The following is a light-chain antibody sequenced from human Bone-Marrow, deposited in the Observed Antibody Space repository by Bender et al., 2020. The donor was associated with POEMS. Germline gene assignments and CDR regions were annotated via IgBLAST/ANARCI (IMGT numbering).Light chain of an antibody. CDR1: SSDVGSYNL. CDR2: EAT. J-gene: IGLJ3*02. Sequence: QSALTQPASVSGSPGQSITISCTGTSSDVGSYNLVSWYQQHPGKAPKLMIYEATKRPSGISYRFSGSKSGNTASLTISGLQAEDEADYYCSSYRLPENWVFGGGTKLTVL. CDR3: SSYRLPENWV. V-gene: IGLV2-14*02.